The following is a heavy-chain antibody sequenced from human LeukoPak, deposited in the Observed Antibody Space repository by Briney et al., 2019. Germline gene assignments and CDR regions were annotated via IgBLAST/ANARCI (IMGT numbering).Heavy chain of an antibody. CDR1: GYTFTSYA. CDR2: INAANGNT. D-gene: IGHD6-19*01. Sequence: ASVKVSCKASGYTFTSYAMHWVRQAPGQRLEWMGWINAANGNTQYSQKFQGRVTITRDTSASTAYMELSSLRSEDTAVYYCARGAPIRVAVAATFDPWGQGTLVTVPS. J-gene: IGHJ5*02. CDR3: ARGAPIRVAVAATFDP. V-gene: IGHV1-3*01.